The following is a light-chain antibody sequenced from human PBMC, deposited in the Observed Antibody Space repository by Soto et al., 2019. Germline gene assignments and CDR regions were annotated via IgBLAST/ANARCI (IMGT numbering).Light chain of an antibody. CDR3: QHYSLVWA. CDR1: QSISDR. CDR2: DAS. J-gene: IGKJ1*01. V-gene: IGKV1-5*01. Sequence: DIKMTQSPSTLSASVGDRVTITCRASQSISDRLAWYKRKPGKAPKLLIFDASSLESGVPSRFSGSGSGTEFTLTIRSLKPDDFATYYCQHYSLVWAFGQGTKVDIK.